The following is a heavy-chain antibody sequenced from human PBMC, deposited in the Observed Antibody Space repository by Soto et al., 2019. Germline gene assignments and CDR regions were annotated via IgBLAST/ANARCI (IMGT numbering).Heavy chain of an antibody. CDR2: ISGSGSTT. CDR3: AKAVATISDFDY. CDR1: GFTFGNYA. J-gene: IGHJ4*02. D-gene: IGHD5-12*01. V-gene: IGHV3-23*01. Sequence: EVQLLESGGGLVQPGGSLRLSCAASGFTFGNYAMSWVRQAPGKGLEWVSGISGSGSTTSYGDSVRGRFTISRDNSKNTVYLEMNNLRCEDTAVYYCAKAVATISDFDYWGQGTLVTVSS.